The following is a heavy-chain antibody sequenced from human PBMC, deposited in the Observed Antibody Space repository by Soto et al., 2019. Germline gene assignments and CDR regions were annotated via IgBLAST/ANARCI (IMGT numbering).Heavy chain of an antibody. D-gene: IGHD3-10*01. CDR3: ARDRGLSPSEYYYYGMDV. J-gene: IGHJ6*02. Sequence: ASVKVPCKASGYTFTGYYMHWVRQAPGQGLEWMGWINPNSGGTNYAQKFQGRVTMTRDTSISTAYMELSRLRSDDTAVYYCARDRGLSPSEYYYYGMDVWGQGTTVTVSS. V-gene: IGHV1-2*02. CDR1: GYTFTGYY. CDR2: INPNSGGT.